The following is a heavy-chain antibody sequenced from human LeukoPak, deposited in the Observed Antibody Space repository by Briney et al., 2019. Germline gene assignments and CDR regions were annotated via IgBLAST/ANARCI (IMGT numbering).Heavy chain of an antibody. CDR3: ARDQSWNEGFDY. CDR1: GGTFSSYA. J-gene: IGHJ4*02. Sequence: ASVKVSCKASGGTFSSYAISWVRQAPGQGLEWMGGIIPIFGTANYAQKFQGRVTITTDESTSTAYMELSSLRSEDTAVYYCARDQSWNEGFDYWGQGTLVTVSS. D-gene: IGHD1-1*01. V-gene: IGHV1-69*05. CDR2: IIPIFGTA.